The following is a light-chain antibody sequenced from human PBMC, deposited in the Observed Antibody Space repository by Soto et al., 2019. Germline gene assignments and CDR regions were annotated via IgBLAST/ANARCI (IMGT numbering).Light chain of an antibody. Sequence: DIQMTQSPSSLSASVGDRVTITCRASEDISNYLAWYQQKPGKVPKLLIYGASTLQSGVPSRFSGSGSGPDFTLTISSLETEDVATYYCQTYNRAPWTCGQGTKVESK. J-gene: IGKJ1*01. CDR3: QTYNRAPWT. V-gene: IGKV1-27*01. CDR2: GAS. CDR1: EDISNY.